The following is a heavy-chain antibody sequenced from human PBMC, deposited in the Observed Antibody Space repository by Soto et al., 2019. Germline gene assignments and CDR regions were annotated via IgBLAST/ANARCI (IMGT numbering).Heavy chain of an antibody. V-gene: IGHV3-33*01. D-gene: IGHD3-10*01. CDR2: IWYDGSNK. Sequence: QVQLVESGGGVVQPGRSLRLSCAASGFTFSSYGMHWVRQAPGKGLEWVAVIWYDGSNKYYADSVKGRFTISRDNSKNTLYLQMNSPRAEDTAVYYCVVRDPTTNDYWGQGTLVTVSS. J-gene: IGHJ4*02. CDR1: GFTFSSYG. CDR3: VVRDPTTNDY.